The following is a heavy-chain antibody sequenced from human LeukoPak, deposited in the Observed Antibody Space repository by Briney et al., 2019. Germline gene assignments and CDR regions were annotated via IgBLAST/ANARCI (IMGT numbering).Heavy chain of an antibody. Sequence: GGSLRLSCAASEVTFSTYWMHWVRQAPGKGLVWVSRIDLDGSTTNYADSVKGRFTISRDNAKNTLYLQMNSLRAEDTAVYYCARGRLVGATGYYYMDVWGKGITVTVSS. CDR2: IDLDGSTT. CDR3: ARGRLVGATGYYYMDV. V-gene: IGHV3-74*01. J-gene: IGHJ6*03. D-gene: IGHD1-26*01. CDR1: EVTFSTYW.